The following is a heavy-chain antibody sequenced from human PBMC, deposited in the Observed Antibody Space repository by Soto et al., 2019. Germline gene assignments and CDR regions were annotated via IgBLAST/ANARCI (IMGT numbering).Heavy chain of an antibody. CDR2: IYPLNSDT. Sequence: GESLKISCKTSGYSCSTYWIGWVRQMPGKGLEWMGIIYPLNSDTRYSPSFQGQVTLSADKSINTAYLQWSSLKASDTAMYYCARRDISGFPDYWGQGTLVTVSS. J-gene: IGHJ4*02. V-gene: IGHV5-51*01. CDR1: GYSCSTYW. D-gene: IGHD3-22*01. CDR3: ARRDISGFPDY.